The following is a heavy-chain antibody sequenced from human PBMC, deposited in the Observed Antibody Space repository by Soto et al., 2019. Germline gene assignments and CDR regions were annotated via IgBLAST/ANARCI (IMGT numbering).Heavy chain of an antibody. CDR2: ISAYNGNT. CDR1: GYTFTSYG. D-gene: IGHD3-22*01. V-gene: IGHV1-18*04. Sequence: GASVKVSCKASGYTFTSYGISWVRQAPGQGLEWMGWISAYNGNTNYAQKLQGRVTMTTDTSTSTAYMELRSLRSDDTAVYYCATGVYDTSGYYYQGLDYWGQGTLVTVSS. CDR3: ATGVYDTSGYYYQGLDY. J-gene: IGHJ4*02.